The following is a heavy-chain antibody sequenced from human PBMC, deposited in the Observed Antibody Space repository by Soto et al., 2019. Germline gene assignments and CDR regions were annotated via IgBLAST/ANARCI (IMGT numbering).Heavy chain of an antibody. Sequence: SETLSLTCAVYGGSFSGYYWSWIRQPPGKGLEWIGEINHSGSTNYNPSLKSRVTISVDTSKNQFSLKLSSVTAADAAVYYCARGGHYSLIAVAGTGWFDPWGQGTLVTVSS. CDR2: INHSGST. CDR3: ARGGHYSLIAVAGTGWFDP. J-gene: IGHJ5*02. D-gene: IGHD6-19*01. CDR1: GGSFSGYY. V-gene: IGHV4-34*01.